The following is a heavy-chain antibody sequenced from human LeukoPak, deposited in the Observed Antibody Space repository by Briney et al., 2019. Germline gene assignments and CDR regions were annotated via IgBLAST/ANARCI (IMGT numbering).Heavy chain of an antibody. V-gene: IGHV1-69*01. J-gene: IGHJ4*02. CDR3: ASVIYSSCWYPTFDY. CDR2: IIPIFGRA. CDR1: GGTFTINA. Sequence: ASVTVSFKGSGGTFTINAISWVRQAPGQGKEWMGGIIPIFGRANYSQKFQGRVTITADESTSTAYMELSSLRSEDTAVYYCASVIYSSCWYPTFDYWGQGTLVTVSS. D-gene: IGHD6-19*01.